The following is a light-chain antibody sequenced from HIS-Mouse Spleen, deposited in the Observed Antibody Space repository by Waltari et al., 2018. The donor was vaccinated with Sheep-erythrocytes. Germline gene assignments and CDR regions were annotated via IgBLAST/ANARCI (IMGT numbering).Light chain of an antibody. CDR2: QAS. Sequence: SYELTQPPSVSVSTGHTASITCSGHQLAAKYACWYQQKPGQSPVLVIYQASKRPSGIPERFSGSNSGNTATLTISGTQAMDEADYYCQAWDSSTAWVFGGGTKLTVL. CDR1: QLAAKY. CDR3: QAWDSSTAWV. V-gene: IGLV3-1*01. J-gene: IGLJ3*02.